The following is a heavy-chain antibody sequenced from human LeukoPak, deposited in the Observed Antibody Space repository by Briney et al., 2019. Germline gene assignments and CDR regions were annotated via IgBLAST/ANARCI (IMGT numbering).Heavy chain of an antibody. CDR1: GASMSNGFNY. V-gene: IGHV4-39*01. J-gene: IGHJ3*01. CDR2: IFFTAPT. D-gene: IGHD5-18*01. Sequence: PSETLSLTCTVSGASMSNGFNYWGRLRQPPGKGLEWIGSIFFTAPTYYNPSLQSRLTISADSSKNQFSLRVTSVTAADTALYYCARQRDTARVGAFDVWGQGTMVIVSS. CDR3: ARQRDTARVGAFDV.